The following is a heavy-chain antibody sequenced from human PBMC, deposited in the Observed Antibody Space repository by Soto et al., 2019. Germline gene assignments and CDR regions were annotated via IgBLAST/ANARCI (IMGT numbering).Heavy chain of an antibody. CDR1: GGTFSSYA. J-gene: IGHJ1*01. D-gene: IGHD6-19*01. CDR2: IIPIFGTA. V-gene: IGHV1-69*12. CDR3: ARGTAWSIAVAGTYFQH. Sequence: QVQLVQSGAEVKKPGSSVKVSCKASGGTFSSYAISWVRQAPGQGLEWMGGIIPIFGTANYAQKFQGRVTITAXVSXSXDYMELSSLRSEDTAVYYCARGTAWSIAVAGTYFQHWGQGTLVTVSS.